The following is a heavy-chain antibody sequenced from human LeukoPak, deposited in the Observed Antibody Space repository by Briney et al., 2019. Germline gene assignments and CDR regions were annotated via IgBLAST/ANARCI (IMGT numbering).Heavy chain of an antibody. Sequence: GASVKVSCKTSGYTFGAYFIHWVRQAPGQGLEWIGRINPSRGDTDYAEKFQDWVTMTRDTSINTVYMDLSRLKSDDTAIYFCARESRHFDRWGGMDVWGKGTTVTVSS. D-gene: IGHD3-9*01. CDR2: INPSRGDT. J-gene: IGHJ6*04. V-gene: IGHV1-2*04. CDR3: ARESRHFDRWGGMDV. CDR1: GYTFGAYF.